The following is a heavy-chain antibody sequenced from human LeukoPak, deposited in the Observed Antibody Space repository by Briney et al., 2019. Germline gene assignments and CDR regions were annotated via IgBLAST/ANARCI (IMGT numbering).Heavy chain of an antibody. Sequence: GGSLRLSCAASGFTFSSYAMHWVRQAPGKGLEWVAVISYDGSNKYYADSVKGRFTISRDNSKNTLYLQMNSLRAEDTAVYYCVRAGYYFDYWGQGTLVTVPS. CDR3: VRAGYYFDY. D-gene: IGHD3-10*01. J-gene: IGHJ4*02. CDR2: ISYDGSNK. V-gene: IGHV3-30-3*01. CDR1: GFTFSSYA.